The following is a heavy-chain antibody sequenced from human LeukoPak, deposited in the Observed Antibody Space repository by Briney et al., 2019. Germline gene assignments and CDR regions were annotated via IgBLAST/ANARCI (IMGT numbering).Heavy chain of an antibody. CDR3: AVANPYTSGWYYFDY. J-gene: IGHJ4*02. D-gene: IGHD6-19*01. CDR2: IWYDGNNK. V-gene: IGHV3-33*01. CDR1: GFTFSNYG. Sequence: GRSLRLSCAASGFTFSNYGMHWVRQAPGKGLEWVALIWYDGNNKYYADSVKGRFTISRDNSKNTLYLQMNSLRADDTAAYYCAVANPYTSGWYYFDYWGQGTLVTVSS.